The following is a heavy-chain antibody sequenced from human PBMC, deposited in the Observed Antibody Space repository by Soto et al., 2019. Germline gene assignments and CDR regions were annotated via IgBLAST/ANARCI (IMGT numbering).Heavy chain of an antibody. CDR1: SAPITKYY. CDR2: THHSGCI. CDR3: GRFHNFINWCFDS. D-gene: IGHD2-15*01. V-gene: IGHV4-4*09. Sequence: PSETLSLTCTVSSAPITKYYWGWVRQAPGRGLEWIGFTHHSGCISYSPSLKSRVTMSVDPSKNQVSLKLTSVTAADTAVYYCGRFHNFINWCFDSWGQGVLVTVSS. J-gene: IGHJ4*02.